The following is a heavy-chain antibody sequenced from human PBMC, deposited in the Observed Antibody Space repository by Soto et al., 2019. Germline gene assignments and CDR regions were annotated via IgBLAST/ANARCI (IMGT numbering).Heavy chain of an antibody. CDR1: GGSFSGYY. V-gene: IGHV4-34*01. D-gene: IGHD7-27*01. J-gene: IGHJ3*02. CDR3: ARRTRRSWGAFDI. Sequence: SETLSLTCAVYGGSFSGYYWSWIRQPPGKGLEWIGEINHSGSTNYNPSLKSRVTISVDTSKNQFSLKLGSVTAADTAVYYCARRTRRSWGAFDIWGQGTMVTVSS. CDR2: INHSGST.